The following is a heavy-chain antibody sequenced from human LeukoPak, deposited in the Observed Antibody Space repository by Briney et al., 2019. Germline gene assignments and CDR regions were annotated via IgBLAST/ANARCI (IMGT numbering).Heavy chain of an antibody. V-gene: IGHV3-13*01. Sequence: GGSLRLSCAASGFTFSIYDMHWVRQATGKGLEWVSAIGTAGDTYYPGSVKGRFTISRENAKNSLYLQMNSLRAGDTAVYYCARGMSHGVRGVIFWFDPWGQGTLVTVSS. CDR1: GFTFSIYD. CDR3: ARGMSHGVRGVIFWFDP. D-gene: IGHD3-10*01. J-gene: IGHJ5*02. CDR2: IGTAGDT.